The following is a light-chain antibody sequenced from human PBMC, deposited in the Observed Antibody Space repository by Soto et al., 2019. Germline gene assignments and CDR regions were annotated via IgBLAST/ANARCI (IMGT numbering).Light chain of an antibody. V-gene: IGKV3-20*01. CDR3: QQYGSSPIT. CDR1: QGVSNY. Sequence: EILFTQYPATLSLSPGERATLSYRAHQGVSNYLAWYQEKPGQAPRLLIYDAFNRATGIPDRFSGSGSGTDFTLTISRLEPEDFAVYYCQQYGSSPITFGQGTRLEIK. CDR2: DAF. J-gene: IGKJ5*01.